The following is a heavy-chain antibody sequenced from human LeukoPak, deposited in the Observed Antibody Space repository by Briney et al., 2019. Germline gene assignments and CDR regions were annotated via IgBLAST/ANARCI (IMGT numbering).Heavy chain of an antibody. CDR2: ISGSGGST. V-gene: IGHV3-23*01. D-gene: IGHD3-22*01. CDR1: GFTFSSYA. J-gene: IGHJ4*02. Sequence: PGGSLRLSCAASGFTFSSYAMSWVRQAPGKGLEWVSAISGSGGSTCYADSVKGRFTISRDNSKNTLYLQMNSLRAEDTAVYYCAKDFYYDSSGYYSGWGQGTLVTVSS. CDR3: AKDFYYDSSGYYSG.